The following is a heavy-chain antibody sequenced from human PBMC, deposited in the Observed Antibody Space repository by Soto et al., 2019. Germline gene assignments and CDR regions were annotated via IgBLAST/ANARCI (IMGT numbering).Heavy chain of an antibody. CDR1: GYTFTSYY. J-gene: IGHJ4*02. D-gene: IGHD3-3*02. Sequence: ASVKVSCKASGYTFTSYYMHWVRQAPGQGLEWMGIINPSGGSTVYAQKFQGRVTMTRDTSTSTVYMELSSLRYEDTAVFYCARDLAGPFDYWGQGTLVTVSS. CDR3: ARDLAGPFDY. CDR2: INPSGGST. V-gene: IGHV1-46*03.